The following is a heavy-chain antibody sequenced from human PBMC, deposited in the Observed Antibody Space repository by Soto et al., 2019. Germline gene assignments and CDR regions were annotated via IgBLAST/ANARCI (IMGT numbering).Heavy chain of an antibody. CDR1: RGSISSNW. D-gene: IGHD2-2*01. Sequence: QVQLQESGPRLVKPSGTLSLTCAVSRGSISSNWWSWVRQSPGKGLEWIGEIYHSGSTNYNPSLNSRVTISVDKSRTYFSLDLSSVTAADTAVYYCSSQTYRDAWHHWGQGIQVTVSS. V-gene: IGHV4-4*02. CDR3: SSQTYRDAWHH. J-gene: IGHJ5*02. CDR2: IYHSGST.